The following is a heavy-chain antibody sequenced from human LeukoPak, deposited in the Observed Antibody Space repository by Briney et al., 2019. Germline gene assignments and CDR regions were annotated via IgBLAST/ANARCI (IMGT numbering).Heavy chain of an antibody. CDR3: VKDNEAGGSPFDR. CDR2: ISDNVGST. D-gene: IGHD1-1*01. CDR1: GFILRSHA. J-gene: IGHJ4*02. Sequence: PGGSLRLSCSASGFILRSHAMHWVRQAPGKGLEYVSRISDNVGSTYYADSAKGRFTISRDNSKNTLYLQMSSLRAVDTAVYYCVKDNEAGGSPFDRWGQGTLVTVSS. V-gene: IGHV3-64D*06.